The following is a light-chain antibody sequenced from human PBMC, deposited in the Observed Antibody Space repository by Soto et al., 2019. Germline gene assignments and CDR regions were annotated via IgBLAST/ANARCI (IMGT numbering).Light chain of an antibody. CDR3: QQYSSSRT. CDR2: GGS. J-gene: IGKJ1*01. CDR1: QSVSSNH. Sequence: DIVLTQSPGTLSLSPGERATLSCRASQSVSSNHLAWYQQKPGQAPRLLIYGGSSRATGIPVRFSGSGSETDFALTITRLEPEDFAVYYCQQYSSSRTFGQGTKVDIK. V-gene: IGKV3-20*01.